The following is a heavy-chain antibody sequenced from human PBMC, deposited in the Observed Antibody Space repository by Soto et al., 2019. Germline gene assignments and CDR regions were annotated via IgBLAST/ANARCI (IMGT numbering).Heavy chain of an antibody. J-gene: IGHJ6*02. D-gene: IGHD3-22*01. Sequence: PGGSLRLSCAASGFTFSSYGMHWVRQAPGKGLEWVAVISYDGSNKYYADSVKGRFTISRDNSKNTLYLQMNSLRAEDTAVYYCAKDNSLDSSGYYWPYYYYYGMDVWGQGTTVTVS. CDR1: GFTFSSYG. CDR3: AKDNSLDSSGYYWPYYYYYGMDV. V-gene: IGHV3-30*18. CDR2: ISYDGSNK.